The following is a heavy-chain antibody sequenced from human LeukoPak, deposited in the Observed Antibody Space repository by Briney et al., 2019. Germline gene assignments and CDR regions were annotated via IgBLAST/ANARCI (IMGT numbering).Heavy chain of an antibody. CDR2: ISYDGSNK. CDR3: AKGVRGYSGYDPTQYYYYYYGMDV. V-gene: IGHV3-30*18. Sequence: GGSLRLSCAVSGLTFSGSGMHWVRQAPGKGLEWVAVISYDGSNKYYADSVKGRFTISRDNSKNTPYLQMNSLRAEDTAVYYCAKGVRGYSGYDPTQYYYYYYGMDVWGQGTTVTVSS. CDR1: GLTFSGSG. J-gene: IGHJ6*02. D-gene: IGHD5-12*01.